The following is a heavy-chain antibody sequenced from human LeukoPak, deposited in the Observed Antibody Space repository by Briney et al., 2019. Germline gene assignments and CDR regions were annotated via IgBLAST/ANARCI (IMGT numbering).Heavy chain of an antibody. CDR1: GFAFSGDN. CDR3: ARDRAIDIRAYDI. V-gene: IGHV3-21*01. J-gene: IGHJ3*02. Sequence: GGSLRLSCAASGFAFSGDNMNWVRQAPGKGLEWVSFIGTSGSYIKYADSVKGRFTISRDNAKNSLNLQMNSLRAEDTAMYFCARDRAIDIRAYDIWGQGTMVTVSS. D-gene: IGHD5-12*01. CDR2: IGTSGSYI.